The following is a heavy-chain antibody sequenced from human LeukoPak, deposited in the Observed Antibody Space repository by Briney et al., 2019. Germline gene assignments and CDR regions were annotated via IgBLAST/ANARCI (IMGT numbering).Heavy chain of an antibody. Sequence: GESLKISFQGSGYSFTSYWIGWVRQMPGKGLEWMGIIYPGDSDTRYSPSFQGQVTISADKSISTAYLQWSSLKASDTAMYYCARRARACTKGVCYAYYTDVWGKGTTVTVSS. CDR3: ARRARACTKGVCYAYYTDV. V-gene: IGHV5-51*01. D-gene: IGHD2-8*01. CDR2: IYPGDSDT. J-gene: IGHJ6*03. CDR1: GYSFTSYW.